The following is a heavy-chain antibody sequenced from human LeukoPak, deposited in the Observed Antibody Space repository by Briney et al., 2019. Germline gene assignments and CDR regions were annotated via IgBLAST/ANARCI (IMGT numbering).Heavy chain of an antibody. CDR3: AKVETSGGANCYALDY. CDR1: GFTFSSYA. Sequence: TGGSLRLSCAASGFTFSSYAMNWVRQAPDKGLEWVSAISGSDGSTYYADSVKGRFTISRDDSQNTLYLQMNSLSAEDTAVYYCAKVETSGGANCYALDYWGQGTLVTVSS. CDR2: ISGSDGST. J-gene: IGHJ4*02. D-gene: IGHD2-2*01. V-gene: IGHV3-23*01.